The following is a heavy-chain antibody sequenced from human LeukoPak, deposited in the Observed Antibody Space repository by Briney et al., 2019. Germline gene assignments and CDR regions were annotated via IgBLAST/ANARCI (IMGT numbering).Heavy chain of an antibody. Sequence: SETLSLTCTVSGGSISSYYWSWIRQPPGKGLEWIGEINHSGSTNYNPSLKSRVTISVDTSKNQFSLKLSSVTAADTAVYYCASSGSYLAYYYYYMDVWGKGTTVTISS. D-gene: IGHD1-26*01. CDR1: GGSISSYY. CDR3: ASSGSYLAYYYYYMDV. J-gene: IGHJ6*03. CDR2: INHSGST. V-gene: IGHV4-34*01.